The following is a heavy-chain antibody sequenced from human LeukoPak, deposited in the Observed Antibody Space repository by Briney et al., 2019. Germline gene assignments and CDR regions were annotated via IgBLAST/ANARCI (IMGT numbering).Heavy chain of an antibody. D-gene: IGHD5-24*01. J-gene: IGHJ4*02. CDR3: ARDGTPSRRDGYSTDY. CDR1: GGSISSSSYY. CDR2: IYYGGST. Sequence: SETLSLTCTVSGGSISSSSYYWGWIRQPPGKGLEWIGSIYYGGSTYYNPSLKSRVTISVDTSKNQFSLNLSSVTAADTAVYYCARDGTPSRRDGYSTDYWGQGALVTVSS. V-gene: IGHV4-39*07.